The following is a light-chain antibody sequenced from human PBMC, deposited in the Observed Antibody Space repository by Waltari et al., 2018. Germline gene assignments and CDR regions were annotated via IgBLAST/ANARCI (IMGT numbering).Light chain of an antibody. V-gene: IGKV3-20*01. J-gene: IGKJ2*01. Sequence: EIVLTQSPGTLSLSPGERATLSCRASQSVSSSYLAWYQHKPGQAPRLLIYGASSRATSIPDRISGSGSGTDFTLTLSSLEPEDFAVYYCQQHGTSPFTFGQGTKVEIK. CDR3: QQHGTSPFT. CDR2: GAS. CDR1: QSVSSSY.